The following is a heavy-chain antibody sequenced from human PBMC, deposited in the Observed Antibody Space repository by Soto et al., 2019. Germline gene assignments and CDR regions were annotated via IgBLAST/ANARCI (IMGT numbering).Heavy chain of an antibody. J-gene: IGHJ6*02. CDR2: IWYDGSNK. CDR3: ARNEDTAMEDYYYYGMDV. CDR1: GFTFSSYG. D-gene: IGHD5-18*01. V-gene: IGHV3-33*01. Sequence: QVQLVESGGGVVQPGRSLRLSCAASGFTFSSYGMHWVRQAPGKGLEWVAVIWYDGSNKYYADSVKGRFTISRDNSKNTXXLQMNSLRAEDTAVYYCARNEDTAMEDYYYYGMDVWGQGTTVTVSS.